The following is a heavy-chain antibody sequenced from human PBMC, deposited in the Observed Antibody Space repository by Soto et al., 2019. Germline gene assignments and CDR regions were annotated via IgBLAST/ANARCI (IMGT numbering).Heavy chain of an antibody. J-gene: IGHJ1*01. CDR3: ADNYYDSSGYYYDWVVFQH. CDR2: ISGSGGST. D-gene: IGHD3-22*01. Sequence: PGGSLRLSCAASGFTFSSYAMSWVRQAPGKGLEWVSAISGSGGSTYYADSVKGRFTISRDNSKNTLYLQMNSLRAEDTAVYYCADNYYDSSGYYYDWVVFQHWGQGTLVTVSS. CDR1: GFTFSSYA. V-gene: IGHV3-23*01.